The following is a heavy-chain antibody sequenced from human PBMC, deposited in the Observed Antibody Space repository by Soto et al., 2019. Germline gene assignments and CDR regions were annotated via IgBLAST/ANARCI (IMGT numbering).Heavy chain of an antibody. D-gene: IGHD1-26*01. V-gene: IGHV1-18*01. CDR1: VYTFISYG. CDR2: ISAYNGNT. J-gene: IGHJ6*02. CDR3: ARGTAVGASSHGSYFHYGMDV. Sequence: QVQLVQSGAEVKKPGASVKVSCKATVYTFISYGINWVRQAPGQGLEWMGWISAYNGNTKDAQKYQGRVTMTTDTSTSIGYTDVRSLGPDGPTVDYWARGTAVGASSHGSYFHYGMDVWGQGTMVTVS.